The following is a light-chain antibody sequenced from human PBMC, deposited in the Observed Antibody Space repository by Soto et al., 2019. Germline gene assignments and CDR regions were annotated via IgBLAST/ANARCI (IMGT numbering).Light chain of an antibody. Sequence: EIVLTQSPGTLSLSPGERATLSCRASQSVSSKYLAWYQQKPGQAPRVLIYGTSIRASGVPERFSGGGSGTDFTLTITRLEPEDFAVYYCQQYGSSLFTLGPATKVDIK. CDR2: GTS. CDR3: QQYGSSLFT. CDR1: QSVSSKY. V-gene: IGKV3-20*01. J-gene: IGKJ3*01.